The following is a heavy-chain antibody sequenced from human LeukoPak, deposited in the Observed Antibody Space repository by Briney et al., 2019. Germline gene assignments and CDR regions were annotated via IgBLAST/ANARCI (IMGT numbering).Heavy chain of an antibody. D-gene: IGHD3-16*01. CDR3: AKDTRRNGGFDY. CDR1: GFTLSSYE. V-gene: IGHV3-23*01. Sequence: GGSLRLSCIVSGFTLSSYEMSWIRQAPGKGLEWVASIEYSGGSAYYADSVKGRFTISRDNAKNSLYLRMNSLRAEGTALYYCAKDTRRNGGFDYWGQGTLVTVSS. J-gene: IGHJ4*02. CDR2: IEYSGGSA.